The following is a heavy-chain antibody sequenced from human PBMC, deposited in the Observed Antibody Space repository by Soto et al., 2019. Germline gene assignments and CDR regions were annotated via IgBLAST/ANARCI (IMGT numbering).Heavy chain of an antibody. D-gene: IGHD2-2*03. V-gene: IGHV3-7*03. CDR1: EFTFSNSW. Sequence: ESGGGLVQPGGSLRLSCVASEFTFSNSWMSWVRQAPGKGLEWLANIKEDGRETFYADSVKGRFTISRDNAKNSLFLQMNSLRGEDTAVYYCARMDIVGQYNWGQGTLVTVSP. CDR3: ARMDIVGQYN. J-gene: IGHJ4*02. CDR2: IKEDGRET.